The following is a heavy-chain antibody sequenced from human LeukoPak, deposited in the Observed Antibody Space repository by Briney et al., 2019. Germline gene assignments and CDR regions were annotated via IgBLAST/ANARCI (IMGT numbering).Heavy chain of an antibody. CDR2: ISGSGGST. CDR3: ARLYSSGWYTDY. V-gene: IGHV3-23*01. Sequence: HSGGSLRLSCAASGFTFSSYGMSWVRQAPGKGLEWVSAISGSGGSTYYADSVKGRVTISRDNSKNTLYLQMNSLRAEDTAVYYCARLYSSGWYTDYWGQGTLVTVSS. D-gene: IGHD6-19*01. CDR1: GFTFSSYG. J-gene: IGHJ4*02.